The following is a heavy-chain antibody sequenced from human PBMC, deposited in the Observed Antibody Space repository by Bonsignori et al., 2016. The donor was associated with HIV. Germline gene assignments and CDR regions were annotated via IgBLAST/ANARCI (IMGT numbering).Heavy chain of an antibody. V-gene: IGHV4-39*07. CDR2: IYYSGST. CDR1: GGSISSSSYY. CDR3: ARARRRIVRSPPDAFDI. J-gene: IGHJ3*02. D-gene: IGHD1-26*01. Sequence: QLQLQESGPGLVKPSETLSLTCTVSGGSISSSSYYWGWIRQPPGKGLEWIGSIYYSGSTYYNPSLKSRVTISVDTSKNQFSLKLSSVTAADTAVYYCARARRRIVRSPPDAFDIWGPRDNGHRLF.